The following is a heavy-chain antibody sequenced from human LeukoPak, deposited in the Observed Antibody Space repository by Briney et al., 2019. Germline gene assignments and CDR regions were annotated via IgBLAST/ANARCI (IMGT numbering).Heavy chain of an antibody. CDR2: IRYDGSNK. J-gene: IGHJ6*03. D-gene: IGHD3-10*01. CDR3: ARSYYGSGSYSHYYYMDV. V-gene: IGHV3-30*02. Sequence: PGGSLRLSCAASGFTFSNYGMHWVRQAPGKGLEWVAFIRYDGSNKYYADSVKGRVTISRDNSKNTLYLQMNSLRAEDTALYYCARSYYGSGSYSHYYYMDVWGKGTTVTVSS. CDR1: GFTFSNYG.